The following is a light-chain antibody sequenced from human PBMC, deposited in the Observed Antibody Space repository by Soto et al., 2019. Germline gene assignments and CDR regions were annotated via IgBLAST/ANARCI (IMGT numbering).Light chain of an antibody. CDR3: GAWDDSLSGWV. CDR2: RNY. J-gene: IGLJ3*02. Sequence: HSVLTQPPSASDTPGQRVTISCSGSSSNIGSNHVYWYQHLPGTAPKLLIYRNYLRPSGVPDRFSASKSATSASLAISGLRSDDEADYYCGAWDDSLSGWVFGGGTKLTVL. V-gene: IGLV1-47*01. CDR1: SSNIGSNH.